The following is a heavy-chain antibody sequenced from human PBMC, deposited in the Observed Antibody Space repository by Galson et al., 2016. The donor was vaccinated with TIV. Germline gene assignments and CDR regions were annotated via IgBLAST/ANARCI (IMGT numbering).Heavy chain of an antibody. CDR1: GITFSSYA. Sequence: SLRLSCAASGITFSSYAMSWVRQAPGKGLEWVSAISGGGGSTYYADSVKGRFTISRDNSKSTLYLQLDSLRVEDTAVYYCAKMASSGLSYARRFDYWGQGTLVTVSS. D-gene: IGHD3-22*01. V-gene: IGHV3-23*01. CDR2: ISGGGGST. CDR3: AKMASSGLSYARRFDY. J-gene: IGHJ4*02.